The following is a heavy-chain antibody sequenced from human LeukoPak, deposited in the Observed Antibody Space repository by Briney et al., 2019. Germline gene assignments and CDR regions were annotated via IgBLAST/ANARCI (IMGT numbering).Heavy chain of an antibody. D-gene: IGHD6-19*01. Sequence: GGSLRLSCAASGFTVRSNYMSWVRQAPGKGLEWVSVIYSGGSTYYADSVKGRFTISRDNSKNTLYLQMNSLRAGDTAVYYCARSPYSSGWYYLDYWGQGTLVTVSS. CDR2: IYSGGST. CDR1: GFTVRSNY. V-gene: IGHV3-66*02. J-gene: IGHJ4*02. CDR3: ARSPYSSGWYYLDY.